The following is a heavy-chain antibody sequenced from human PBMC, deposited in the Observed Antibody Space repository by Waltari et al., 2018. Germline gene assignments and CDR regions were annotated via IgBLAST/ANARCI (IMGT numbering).Heavy chain of an antibody. D-gene: IGHD5-12*01. V-gene: IGHV1-24*01. J-gene: IGHJ4*02. CDR1: GSTLTELS. CDR2: FDPEDGET. Sequence: SCKVSGSTLTELSIHWVRQAPGKGLEWMGGFDPEDGETIYAQKFQGRVTMTEDTSTDTAYMELSSLRSEDTAVYYCATKVYSGYDYYFDYWGQGTLVTVSS. CDR3: ATKVYSGYDYYFDY.